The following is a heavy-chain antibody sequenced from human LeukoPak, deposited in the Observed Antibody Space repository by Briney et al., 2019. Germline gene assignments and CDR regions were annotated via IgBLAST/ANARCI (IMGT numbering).Heavy chain of an antibody. D-gene: IGHD3-22*01. CDR1: GDSVSSNSAA. CDR3: AGGWDDSSGYYEQKFDY. CDR2: TYYRSKWYN. V-gene: IGHV6-1*01. J-gene: IGHJ4*02. Sequence: SQTLSLTCAISGDSVSSNSAAWNWIRQSPSRGLEWLGRTYYRSKWYNDYAVSVKSRITINPDTSKNQFSLQLNSVTPEDTAVYYCAGGWDDSSGYYEQKFDYWGQGTLVTVSS.